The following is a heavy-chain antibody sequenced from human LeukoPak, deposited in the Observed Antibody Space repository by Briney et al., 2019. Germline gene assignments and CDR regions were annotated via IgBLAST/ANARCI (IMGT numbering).Heavy chain of an antibody. CDR2: ISSSSSYI. Sequence: GGSLRLSCAASGFTFSSYSMNWVRQAPGKGLEWVSSISSSSSYIYYADSVKGRFTISRDNAKNSLYLQMNSLRAEDTAVYYCSREPRIVVVPAAYDYWGQGTLVTVSS. J-gene: IGHJ4*02. V-gene: IGHV3-21*01. D-gene: IGHD2-2*01. CDR1: GFTFSSYS. CDR3: SREPRIVVVPAAYDY.